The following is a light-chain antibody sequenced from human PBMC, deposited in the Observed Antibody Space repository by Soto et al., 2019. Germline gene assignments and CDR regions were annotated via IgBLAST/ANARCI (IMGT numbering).Light chain of an antibody. CDR3: QQRSNWPPVIT. V-gene: IGKV3-11*01. CDR1: QSFSSY. J-gene: IGKJ5*01. CDR2: DAS. Sequence: PGERATLSCRASQSFSSYLAWYQQKPGQAPRLLIYDASKRAAGIPARFSGRGSGTDFTLTISSLEPEDFAVYYCQQRSNWPPVITFGQGTRLEIK.